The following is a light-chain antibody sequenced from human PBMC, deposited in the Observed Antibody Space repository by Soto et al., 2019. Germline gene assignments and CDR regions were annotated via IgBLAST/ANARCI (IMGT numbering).Light chain of an antibody. CDR2: DVN. V-gene: IGLV2-14*03. CDR3: SSYTSRGTPVV. CDR1: SSDVGGYSY. J-gene: IGLJ2*01. Sequence: QLVLTQPASVSGSPGQSITISCTGTSSDVGGYSYVSWYQQYPGKAPKLIIFDVNDRPSGVSNRFSGSKSGNTASLTISGLQAEDEGDYYCSSYTSRGTPVVFGGGTQLTVL.